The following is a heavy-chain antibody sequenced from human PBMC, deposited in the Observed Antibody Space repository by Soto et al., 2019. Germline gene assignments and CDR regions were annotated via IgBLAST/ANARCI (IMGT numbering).Heavy chain of an antibody. CDR2: MNPNSGNT. V-gene: IGHV1-8*01. D-gene: IGHD6-19*01. CDR3: ASRWLANYYYYGMDV. Sequence: GASVKVSCKASGGTFSSYDINWVRQATGQGLEWMGWMNPNSGNTGYAQKFQGRVTMTRNTSISTAYMELSSLRSEDTAVYYCASRWLANYYYYGMDVWGQGTTVTVSS. J-gene: IGHJ6*02. CDR1: GGTFSSYD.